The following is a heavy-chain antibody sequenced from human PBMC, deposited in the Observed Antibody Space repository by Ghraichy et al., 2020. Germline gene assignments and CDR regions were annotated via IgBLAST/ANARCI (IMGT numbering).Heavy chain of an antibody. CDR3: ARADYGDYEGAPDYYYGMDV. J-gene: IGHJ6*02. V-gene: IGHV4-34*01. CDR2: INHSGST. D-gene: IGHD4-17*01. Sequence: SETLSLTCAVYGGSFSGYYWSWIRQPPGKGLEWIGEINHSGSTNYNPSLKSRVTISVDTSKNQFSLKLSSVTAADTAVYYCARADYGDYEGAPDYYYGMDVWGQGTTVTVSS. CDR1: GGSFSGYY.